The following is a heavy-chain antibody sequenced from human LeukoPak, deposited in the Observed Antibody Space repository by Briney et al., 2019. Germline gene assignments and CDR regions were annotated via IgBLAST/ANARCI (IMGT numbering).Heavy chain of an antibody. J-gene: IGHJ5*02. Sequence: TSETLSLICTVSGGSISSYYWSWIRQPPGKGLEWIGYIYYSGSTNYNPSLKSRVTISVDTSKNQFSLKLSSVTAADTAVYYCARVGMITFGGVIEKYNWFDHWGQGTLVTVSS. D-gene: IGHD3-16*02. CDR1: GGSISSYY. CDR3: ARVGMITFGGVIEKYNWFDH. CDR2: IYYSGST. V-gene: IGHV4-59*01.